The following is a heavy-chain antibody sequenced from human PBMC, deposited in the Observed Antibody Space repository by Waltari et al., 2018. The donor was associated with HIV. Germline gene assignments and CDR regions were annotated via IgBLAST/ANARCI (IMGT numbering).Heavy chain of an antibody. D-gene: IGHD3-10*01. CDR1: GFTFSSYS. J-gene: IGHJ4*02. CDR3: ARLISGSYYGGGYYFDY. Sequence: EVQLVESGGGLVKPGGSLRLSCAASGFTFSSYSMNWVRQAPGKGLEWVSSISSSSSYIYYADSVKGRFTISRDNAKNSLYLQMNSLRAEDTAVYYCARLISGSYYGGGYYFDYWGQGTLVTVSS. CDR2: ISSSSSYI. V-gene: IGHV3-21*01.